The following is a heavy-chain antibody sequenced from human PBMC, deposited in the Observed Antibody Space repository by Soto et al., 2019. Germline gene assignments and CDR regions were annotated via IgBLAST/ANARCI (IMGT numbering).Heavy chain of an antibody. CDR1: GFTFSSYG. CDR2: ISYDGSNK. CDR3: ARFLGGTLRYYGMDV. J-gene: IGHJ6*02. V-gene: IGHV3-30*03. D-gene: IGHD2-15*01. Sequence: GGSLRLSCAASGFTFSSYGMHWVRQAPGKGLEWVAVISYDGSNKYYADSVKGRFTISRDNSKNTLYLQMNSLRAEDTAVYYCARFLGGTLRYYGMDVWGQGTTVTVSS.